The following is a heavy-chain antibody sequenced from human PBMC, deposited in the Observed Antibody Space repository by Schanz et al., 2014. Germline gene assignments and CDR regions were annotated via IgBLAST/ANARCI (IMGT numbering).Heavy chain of an antibody. V-gene: IGHV3-33*01. J-gene: IGHJ4*02. D-gene: IGHD4-17*01. Sequence: QVQLMESGGGVVQPGTSLILSCSVSGFSLNTYGIHWFRQPAGKGLEWVAVIWNNGVTKYYADSVRGRFTISRDRFQNTLYLRMSSLRAEDTAVYYCARPRFDYGEVDYWGQGTQVTVSS. CDR1: GFSLNTYG. CDR2: IWNNGVTK. CDR3: ARPRFDYGEVDY.